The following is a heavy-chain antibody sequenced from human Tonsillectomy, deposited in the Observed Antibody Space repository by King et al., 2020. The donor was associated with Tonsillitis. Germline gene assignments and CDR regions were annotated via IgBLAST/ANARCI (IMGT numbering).Heavy chain of an antibody. V-gene: IGHV3-15*07. J-gene: IGHJ4*02. CDR3: SWYYFDY. CDR1: GFTFSDAW. D-gene: IGHD6-13*01. Sequence: VQLVESGGGLVKPGGSLRLSCAVFGFTFSDAWMKWVRQAPGKGLEWVGRFKRKTKGGTKDYAAPVKGGFTISSDDSENTLCLQMNSLKTEDTAVYSISWYYFDYRGQGTLVTGSS. CDR2: FKRKTKGGTK.